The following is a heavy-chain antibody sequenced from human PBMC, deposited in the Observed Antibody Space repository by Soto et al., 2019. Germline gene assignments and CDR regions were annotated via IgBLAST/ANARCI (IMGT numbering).Heavy chain of an antibody. J-gene: IGHJ6*02. Sequence: QVQLVQSGAEVKKPGASVKVSCKASGYTFTSYEINWVRQATGQGLEWMGWMKPNSGSAGYAQKFQGRVTMTRNTTKGSAYRELRSLRSEDTAVYYCARGGGGLSGYQAYYYYGLDVWGQGTTVTVSS. CDR3: ARGGGGLSGYQAYYYYGLDV. CDR2: MKPNSGSA. V-gene: IGHV1-8*01. CDR1: GYTFTSYE. D-gene: IGHD5-12*01.